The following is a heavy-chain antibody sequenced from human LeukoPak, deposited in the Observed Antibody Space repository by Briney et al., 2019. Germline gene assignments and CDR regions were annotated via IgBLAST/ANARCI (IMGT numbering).Heavy chain of an antibody. D-gene: IGHD2-15*01. Sequence: GASVKVSCKASGGTFSSYAISWVRQAPGQGLEWRGGIIPIFGTANYAQKFQGRVTITTDESTSTAYMELSSLRSEDTAVYYCARGLLGYCSGGSCYSGYMDVWGKGTTVTVSS. CDR3: ARGLLGYCSGGSCYSGYMDV. CDR1: GGTFSSYA. V-gene: IGHV1-69*05. CDR2: IIPIFGTA. J-gene: IGHJ6*03.